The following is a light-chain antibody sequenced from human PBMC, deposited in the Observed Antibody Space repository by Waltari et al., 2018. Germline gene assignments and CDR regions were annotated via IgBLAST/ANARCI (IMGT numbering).Light chain of an antibody. Sequence: DIVMTQSPDSLAVSLGERATINCKSSQSVLYSSNNKNYLAWYQQKPGQPPKLLIYWASTRESGVPDRVSGSGSGTDFTLTISSLQAEDVAVYYCQQYYSIPVTFGGGTKVEIK. CDR2: WAS. V-gene: IGKV4-1*01. CDR1: QSVLYSSNNKNY. CDR3: QQYYSIPVT. J-gene: IGKJ4*01.